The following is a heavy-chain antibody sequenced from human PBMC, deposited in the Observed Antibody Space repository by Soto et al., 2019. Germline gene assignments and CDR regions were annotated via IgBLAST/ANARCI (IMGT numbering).Heavy chain of an antibody. D-gene: IGHD2-2*01. V-gene: IGHV3-30*18. CDR1: GFTFSSYG. CDR2: ISYDGSNK. J-gene: IGHJ5*02. Sequence: GGSLRLSCAASGFTFSSYGMHWVRQAPGKGLEWVAVISYDGSNKYYADSVKGRFTISRDNSKNTLYLQMNSLRAEDTAVYYCAKDPYCSSTSCPNWFDPWGQGTLVTVSS. CDR3: AKDPYCSSTSCPNWFDP.